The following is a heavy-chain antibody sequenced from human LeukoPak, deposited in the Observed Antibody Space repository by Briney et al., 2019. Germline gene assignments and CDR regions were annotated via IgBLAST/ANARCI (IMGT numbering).Heavy chain of an antibody. J-gene: IGHJ3*02. CDR3: ARGGISSSWVDDAFDI. D-gene: IGHD6-13*01. CDR2: IYPGDSDT. Sequence: GESLEISFKGSGYSFTSYWIGWVRQMPGKGLEWMGIIYPGDSDTRYSPSFQGHVTISADKSISTAYLQWSSLKASDTAMYYCARGGISSSWVDDAFDIWGQGTMVTVSS. CDR1: GYSFTSYW. V-gene: IGHV5-51*01.